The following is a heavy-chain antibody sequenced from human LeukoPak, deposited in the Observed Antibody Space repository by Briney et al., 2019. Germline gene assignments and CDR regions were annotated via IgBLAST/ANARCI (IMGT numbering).Heavy chain of an antibody. Sequence: GASVKVSCKASVYTFTSYDISWVRQAPGQGLEWMGWISAYNGNTNYAQKLQGRVTMTTDTSTSTAYMELRSLRSDDTAVYYCARDSSSWPNWFDPWGQGTLVTVSS. J-gene: IGHJ5*02. CDR2: ISAYNGNT. V-gene: IGHV1-18*01. CDR1: VYTFTSYD. D-gene: IGHD6-13*01. CDR3: ARDSSSWPNWFDP.